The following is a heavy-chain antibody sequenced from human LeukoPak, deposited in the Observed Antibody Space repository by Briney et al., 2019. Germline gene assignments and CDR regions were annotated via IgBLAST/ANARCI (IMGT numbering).Heavy chain of an antibody. CDR3: ATTNRYSGSYRDFDY. V-gene: IGHV3-23*01. CDR2: ISGSGGST. D-gene: IGHD1-26*01. J-gene: IGHJ4*02. CDR1: GFTFSSYA. Sequence: GGSLRLSCAASGFTFSSYAMSWVRQAPGKGLEWVSAISGSGGSTYYADSVKGRFTISRDNSKNTLYLQMNSLRAEDTALYYCATTNRYSGSYRDFDYWGQGTLVIVSS.